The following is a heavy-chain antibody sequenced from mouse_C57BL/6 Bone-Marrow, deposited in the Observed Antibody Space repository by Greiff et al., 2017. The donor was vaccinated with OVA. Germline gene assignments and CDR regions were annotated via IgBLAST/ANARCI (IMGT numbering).Heavy chain of an antibody. CDR2: ISYSGST. V-gene: IGHV3-1*01. J-gene: IGHJ2*01. CDR3: ARELRFYNFDY. Sequence: ESGPGMVKPSQSLSLTCPVTGYSITSGYDWHWIRHFPGNKLEWMGYISYSGSTNYNPSLKSRISITPDTSKNHFFLKLKSVTTEDTATYYGARELRFYNFDYWGQGTTLTVSS. D-gene: IGHD1-1*01. CDR1: GYSITSGYD.